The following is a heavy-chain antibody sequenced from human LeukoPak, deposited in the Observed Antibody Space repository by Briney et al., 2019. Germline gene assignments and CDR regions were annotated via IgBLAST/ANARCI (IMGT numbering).Heavy chain of an antibody. CDR2: IIPIFGTA. J-gene: IGHJ4*02. D-gene: IGHD6-19*01. V-gene: IGHV1-69*05. CDR1: GYTFTSYD. CDR3: ATVAGTNY. Sequence: ASVKVSCKASGYTFTSYDINWVRQAPGQGLEWMGGIIPIFGTANYAQKFQGRVTITTDESTSTAYMELSSLRSEDTAVYYCATVAGTNYWGQGTLVTVSS.